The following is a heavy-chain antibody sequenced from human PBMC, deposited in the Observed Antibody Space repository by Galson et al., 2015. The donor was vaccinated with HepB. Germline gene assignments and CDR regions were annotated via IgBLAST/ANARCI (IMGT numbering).Heavy chain of an antibody. CDR1: GFSLSTSRVG. V-gene: IGHV2-5*02. CDR3: AQRVPGYTTWDGGWFDT. D-gene: IGHD6-13*01. CDR2: IYWDDDK. J-gene: IGHJ5*02. Sequence: PALVKPTQTLTLTCTFSGFSLSTSRVGVGWIRQPPGKALEWLALIYWDDDKRYSPSLKSRLTIAKDTSGSLVVLTMANMDPVDTATYYCAQRVPGYTTWDGGWFDTWGQGTLVTVSS.